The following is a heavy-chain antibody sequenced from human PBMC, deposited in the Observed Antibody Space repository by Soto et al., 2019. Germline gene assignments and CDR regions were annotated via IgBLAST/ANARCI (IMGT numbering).Heavy chain of an antibody. CDR1: GFTFTNYG. V-gene: IGHV3-30*03. CDR3: ARDDSGWYLGY. CDR2: ISYDGSHN. J-gene: IGHJ4*02. D-gene: IGHD6-19*01. Sequence: PGGSLRLSCAASGFTFTNYGMHWVRHTPGKGLEWLAVISYDGSHNLHADSVKGRFTISRDNAKNSLYLQMNSLRAEDTAVYYCARDDSGWYLGYWGQGTLVTVSS.